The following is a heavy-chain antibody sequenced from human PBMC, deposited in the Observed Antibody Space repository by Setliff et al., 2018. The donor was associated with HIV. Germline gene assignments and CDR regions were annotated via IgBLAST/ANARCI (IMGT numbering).Heavy chain of an antibody. J-gene: IGHJ4*02. D-gene: IGHD4-17*01. Sequence: PGESLKISCQSSGYSFFSSWIAWVRQMPGKGLEWMGIVYPGDSDTRYSPSSQGQVTISADKSISTAYLQWSSLKASDTAIYYCTRQGDFGQWGDYWGQGAQVTVSS. CDR1: GYSFFSSW. V-gene: IGHV5-51*01. CDR2: VYPGDSDT. CDR3: TRQGDFGQWGDY.